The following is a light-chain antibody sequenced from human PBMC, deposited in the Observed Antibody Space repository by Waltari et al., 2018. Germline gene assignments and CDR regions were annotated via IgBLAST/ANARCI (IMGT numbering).Light chain of an antibody. J-gene: IGLJ2*01. CDR2: SNE. CDR1: RPTIGTYY. CDR3: AAWDDTLNMV. Sequence: QSVLTQPPSASQTPGQRATISCSGSRPTIGTYYLYWYQQLPGTAPTLLINSNEQRSSGVPDRFSGSKSGTSASLAISGLRSEDEADYYCAAWDDTLNMVFGGGTKLTVL. V-gene: IGLV1-47*02.